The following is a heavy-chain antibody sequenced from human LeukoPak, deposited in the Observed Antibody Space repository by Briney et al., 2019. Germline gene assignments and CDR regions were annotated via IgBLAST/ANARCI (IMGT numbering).Heavy chain of an antibody. Sequence: ASVKVSCKASGYTFSNYGISWVRQAPGQGLEWVGWIRGDNGNTNYAQKFQGRVTMTTETSTSTAYMELSRLRSDDTAVYYCAILSMVRGVYFDYWGQGTLVTVSS. CDR1: GYTFSNYG. D-gene: IGHD3-10*01. V-gene: IGHV1-18*01. CDR3: AILSMVRGVYFDY. J-gene: IGHJ4*02. CDR2: IRGDNGNT.